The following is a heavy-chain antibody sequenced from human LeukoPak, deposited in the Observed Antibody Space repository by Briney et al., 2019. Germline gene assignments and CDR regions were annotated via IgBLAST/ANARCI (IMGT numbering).Heavy chain of an antibody. V-gene: IGHV1-2*02. CDR3: ARTRSRSGYDDY. D-gene: IGHD5-12*01. CDR1: GYTFTGYY. Sequence: ASVKVSCKASGYTFTGYYMHWVRQAPGQGLEWMGWINPNSGGTNYAQKFQGRVTMTRDTSISTAYMELSRLRSDDTAVYYCARTRSRSGYDDYWGLGTLVTVSS. CDR2: INPNSGGT. J-gene: IGHJ4*02.